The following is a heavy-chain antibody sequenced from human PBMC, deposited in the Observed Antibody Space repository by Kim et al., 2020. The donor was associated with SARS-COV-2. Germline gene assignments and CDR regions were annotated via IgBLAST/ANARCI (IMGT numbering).Heavy chain of an antibody. V-gene: IGHV3-74*01. Sequence: GGSLRLSCAASGFTFSSYWMHWVRQAPGKGLVWVSRINSDGSSTSYADSVKGRFTISRDNAKNTLYLQMNSLRAEDTAVYYCAVEMATVPFDYWGQGTLVTVSS. CDR2: INSDGSST. J-gene: IGHJ4*02. D-gene: IGHD4-4*01. CDR1: GFTFSSYW. CDR3: AVEMATVPFDY.